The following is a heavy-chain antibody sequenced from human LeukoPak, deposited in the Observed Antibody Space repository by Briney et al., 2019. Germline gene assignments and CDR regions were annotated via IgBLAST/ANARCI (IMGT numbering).Heavy chain of an antibody. J-gene: IGHJ6*02. CDR2: IKQDGSEK. Sequence: GGSLRLSCAASGFTFSNFWMSWVRQAPGKGLEWVANIKQDGSEKYYVDSVKGRFTISRDNAKNSLYLQMNSLRAEDTAVYYCGRSMDVWGQGTTVTVSS. CDR3: GRSMDV. CDR1: GFTFSNFW. V-gene: IGHV3-7*03.